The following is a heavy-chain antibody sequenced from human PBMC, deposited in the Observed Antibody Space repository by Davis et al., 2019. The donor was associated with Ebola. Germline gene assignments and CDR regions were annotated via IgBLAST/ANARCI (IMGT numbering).Heavy chain of an antibody. J-gene: IGHJ6*02. CDR1: GFTFSSYG. D-gene: IGHD2-2*01. CDR3: ARDSSIVVVPAAELYYYYGMDV. CDR2: IWYDGSNK. V-gene: IGHV3-33*01. Sequence: GGSLRLSCAASGFTFSSYGMHWVRQAPGKGLEWAAVIWYDGSNKYYADSVKGRFTISRDNSKNTLYLQMNSLRAEDPAVYYCARDSSIVVVPAAELYYYYGMDVWGQGTTVTVSS.